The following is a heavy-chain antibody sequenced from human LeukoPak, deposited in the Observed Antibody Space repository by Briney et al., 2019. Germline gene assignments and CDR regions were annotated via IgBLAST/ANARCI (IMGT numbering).Heavy chain of an antibody. D-gene: IGHD3-3*01. J-gene: IGHJ5*02. CDR3: TRVWSPNWFDP. Sequence: PGGSLRLSCAASGLTVTSNYMTWVRQAPGKGLEWVSVIYSGGSGGSTYYADSVKGRFTISRDNSKNTLYLQMNSLRVEDTAVYYCTRVWSPNWFDPWGQGTLVTVSS. CDR1: GLTVTSNY. CDR2: IYSGGSGGST. V-gene: IGHV3-66*01.